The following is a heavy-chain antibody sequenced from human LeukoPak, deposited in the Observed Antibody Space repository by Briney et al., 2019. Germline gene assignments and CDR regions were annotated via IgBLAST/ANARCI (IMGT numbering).Heavy chain of an antibody. D-gene: IGHD3-22*01. CDR3: AKRGVVIRVILVGFHKEAYYFDS. Sequence: HPGGSLRLSCAASGFTFSSYAMHWVRQAPGKGLEWVAVISYDGSNKYYADSVKGRFTISRDNPKNTLYLQMNSLRAEDTAVYFCAKRGVVIRVILVGFHKEAYYFDSWGQGALVTVSS. J-gene: IGHJ4*02. V-gene: IGHV3-30*07. CDR1: GFTFSSYA. CDR2: ISYDGSNK.